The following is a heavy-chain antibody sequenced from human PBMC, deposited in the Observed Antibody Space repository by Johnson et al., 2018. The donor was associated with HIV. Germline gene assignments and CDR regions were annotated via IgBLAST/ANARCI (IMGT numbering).Heavy chain of an antibody. CDR2: MRYDGSNK. Sequence: QVQLVESGGGVVQPGGSLRLSCAASGFTFSSYGMHWVRQAPGKGLEWVAFMRYDGSNKDYADSVKGRFTISRDNSKNTLFLQMSSLRPEDTAVYYCAKIPADSSGTRSAFDIWGQGTMVTVSS. J-gene: IGHJ3*02. CDR1: GFTFSSYG. D-gene: IGHD3-22*01. V-gene: IGHV3-30*02. CDR3: AKIPADSSGTRSAFDI.